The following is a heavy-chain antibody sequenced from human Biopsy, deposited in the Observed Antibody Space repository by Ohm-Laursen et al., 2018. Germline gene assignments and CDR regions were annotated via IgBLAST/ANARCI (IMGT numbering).Heavy chain of an antibody. V-gene: IGHV4-61*01. CDR2: VYYSGTT. CDR1: GGSVSDSFHF. D-gene: IGHD2-2*01. CDR3: ARDVKRYCSGTSCYSGYFGMDV. Sequence: TLSLTCSVSGGSVSDSFHFWSWIRQPPGKGLEWIGDVYYSGTTNYNPSLKSRLTISVDTSKNQSSLNLNSVTAADTAVYFCARDVKRYCSGTSCYSGYFGMDVWGQGTTVTVS. J-gene: IGHJ6*02.